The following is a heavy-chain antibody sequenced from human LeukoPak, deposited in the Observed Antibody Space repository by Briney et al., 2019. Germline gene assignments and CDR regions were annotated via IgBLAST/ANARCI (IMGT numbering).Heavy chain of an antibody. Sequence: PSETLSLTCTVSGGSISSSSYYWGWIRQPPGKGLEWIGSIYYSGSTYYNPSLKSRVTISVDTSKNQFSLKLSSVTAADTGVYYCARHSWIQLWLRYPFDIWGQGTMVTVSS. J-gene: IGHJ3*02. CDR2: IYYSGST. CDR1: GGSISSSSYY. D-gene: IGHD5-18*01. V-gene: IGHV4-39*01. CDR3: ARHSWIQLWLRYPFDI.